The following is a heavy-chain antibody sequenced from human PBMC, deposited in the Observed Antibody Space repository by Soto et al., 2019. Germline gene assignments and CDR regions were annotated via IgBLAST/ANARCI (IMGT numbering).Heavy chain of an antibody. CDR3: AKDRVGGTFYTPLGF. J-gene: IGHJ4*02. CDR1: GFTFDNYG. CDR2: ITYDGSNK. V-gene: IGHV3-30*18. Sequence: GGSLRLSCQAPGFTFDNYGMHWVRQAPGKGLEWVAVITYDGSNKYYADSVKGRFTISRDNSKNTLSLHLNTLKPEDTAVYHCAKDRVGGTFYTPLGFWGQGTLVTVSS. D-gene: IGHD1-7*01.